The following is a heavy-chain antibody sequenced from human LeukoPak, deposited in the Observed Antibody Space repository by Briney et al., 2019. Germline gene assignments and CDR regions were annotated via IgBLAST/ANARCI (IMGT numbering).Heavy chain of an antibody. Sequence: GGSLRLSCAASGFTFSSYWMSWVRQAPGKGLEWVANIKQDGGEKYYVDSVKGRFTISRDNAKNSLYLQMNSLRAEDTAVYYCARAEVYDYVWGSYRYTNFDYWGQGTLVTVSS. CDR3: ARAEVYDYVWGSYRYTNFDY. J-gene: IGHJ4*02. CDR1: GFTFSSYW. V-gene: IGHV3-7*01. CDR2: IKQDGGEK. D-gene: IGHD3-16*02.